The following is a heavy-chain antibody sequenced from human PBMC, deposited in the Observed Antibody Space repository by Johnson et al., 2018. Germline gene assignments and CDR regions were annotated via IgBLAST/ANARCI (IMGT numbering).Heavy chain of an antibody. CDR2: SSYGGAI. CDR1: RFPFSTYG. V-gene: IGHV3-48*02. Sequence: VQLVQSGGALVKPGGSLRLSCVGTRFPFSTYGMNWVRQAPGKGLVWVSWSSYGGAIYYADSVKGRFTITRDNARNSLYQQMNGQRDEDPAVYNGTRDCNCGYGIDVWGQGTTVTVSS. D-gene: IGHD1-1*01. CDR3: TRDCNCGYGIDV. J-gene: IGHJ6*02.